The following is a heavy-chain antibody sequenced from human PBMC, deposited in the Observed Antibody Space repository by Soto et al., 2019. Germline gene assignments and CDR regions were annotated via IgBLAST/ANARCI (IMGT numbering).Heavy chain of an antibody. Sequence: SETLSLTCTVSGGSISSYYWSWIRQPPGKGLEWIGYIYYSGSTNYNPSLKSRVTISVDTSKNQFSLKLSSVTAADTAVYYCARHTAFLEWLDRGRGTLVTVSS. V-gene: IGHV4-59*08. J-gene: IGHJ4*02. CDR3: ARHTAFLEWLD. CDR1: GGSISSYY. D-gene: IGHD3-3*02. CDR2: IYYSGST.